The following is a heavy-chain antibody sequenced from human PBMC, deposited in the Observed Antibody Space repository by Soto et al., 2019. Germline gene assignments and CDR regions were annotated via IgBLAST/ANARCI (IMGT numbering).Heavy chain of an antibody. Sequence: ETLSLTCTVSGGSISSYYWSWIRQPPGKGLEWIGYIYYSGSTNYNPSLKSRVTISVDTSKNQFSLKLSSVTAADTAVYYCAREMATSNFDSWGPGTLVTVSS. J-gene: IGHJ4*02. D-gene: IGHD5-12*01. V-gene: IGHV4-59*01. CDR2: IYYSGST. CDR3: AREMATSNFDS. CDR1: GGSISSYY.